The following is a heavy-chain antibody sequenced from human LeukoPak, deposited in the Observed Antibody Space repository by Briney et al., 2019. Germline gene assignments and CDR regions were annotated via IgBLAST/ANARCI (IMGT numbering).Heavy chain of an antibody. J-gene: IGHJ6*02. Sequence: GGSLRLSCVASGFTFSSYGMHWVRQAPGKGLEWVAVISYDGSNKYYADSVKGRFTISRDNSKNTLYLQMNSLRAEDTAVYYCAKDEGFMIVVVMTYYYGMDVWGQGTTVTVSS. CDR1: GFTFSSYG. D-gene: IGHD3-22*01. CDR3: AKDEGFMIVVVMTYYYGMDV. V-gene: IGHV3-30*18. CDR2: ISYDGSNK.